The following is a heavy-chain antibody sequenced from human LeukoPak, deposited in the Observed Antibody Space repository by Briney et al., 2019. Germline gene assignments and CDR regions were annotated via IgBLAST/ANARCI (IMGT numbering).Heavy chain of an antibody. V-gene: IGHV7-4-1*02. J-gene: IGHJ5*02. CDR1: GYTFTSYA. CDR2: INTNTGNP. D-gene: IGHD3-10*01. CDR3: AGGGGDYYGPGSYLRWFDP. Sequence: ASVKVSCKASGYTFTSYAMNWVRQAPGQGLEWMGWINTNTGNPTYAQGFTGRFVFSLDTSVSTAYLQISSPKAEDTAVYYCAGGGGDYYGPGSYLRWFDPWGQGTLVTVSS.